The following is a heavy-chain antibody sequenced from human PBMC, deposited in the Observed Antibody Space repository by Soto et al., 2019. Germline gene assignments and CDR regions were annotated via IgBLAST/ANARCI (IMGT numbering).Heavy chain of an antibody. Sequence: VSVKVSSKAPGYTFTSYAMNWVRQAPGQRLEWMGWINAGNGNTKYSQKFQGRVTITRDTSASTAYMELSSLRSEDTAVYYCARDPGYRYGNTWGQGTLVTVSS. D-gene: IGHD5-18*01. CDR1: GYTFTSYA. CDR3: ARDPGYRYGNT. J-gene: IGHJ5*02. CDR2: INAGNGNT. V-gene: IGHV1-3*01.